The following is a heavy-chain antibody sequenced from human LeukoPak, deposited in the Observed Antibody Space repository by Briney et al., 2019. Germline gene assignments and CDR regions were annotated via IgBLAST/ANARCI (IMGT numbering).Heavy chain of an antibody. V-gene: IGHV3-53*01. CDR3: ARHLSGDDI. D-gene: IGHD4-17*01. CDR1: GFTLSSNY. CDR2: IYSSGST. Sequence: GGSLRLSCAASGFTLSSNYMSWARQAPGKGLEWVSIIYSSGSTYYADSVKGRFTISRDNSKNTLYLQMNSLRDEDTAVYYCARHLSGDDIWGQGTMVTVSS. J-gene: IGHJ3*02.